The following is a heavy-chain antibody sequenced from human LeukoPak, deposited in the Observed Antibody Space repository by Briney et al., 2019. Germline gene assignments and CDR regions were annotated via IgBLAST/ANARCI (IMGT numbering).Heavy chain of an antibody. CDR2: IYYSGST. D-gene: IGHD3-22*01. CDR1: GGSISGYY. CDR3: ARHNYDSSGYPLFDN. Sequence: PSETLSLTCAVSGGSISGYYWSWIRQPPGKGLEWIGYIYYSGSTNYNPSLKSRVTISVDTTKNQFSLKLSSVTAADTAVYYCARHNYDSSGYPLFDNWGQRTLGTASS. J-gene: IGHJ4*02. V-gene: IGHV4-59*08.